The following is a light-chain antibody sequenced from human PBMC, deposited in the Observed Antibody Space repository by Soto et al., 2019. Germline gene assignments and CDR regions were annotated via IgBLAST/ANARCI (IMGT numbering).Light chain of an antibody. CDR3: QQANSFPIT. CDR1: QGISSP. CDR2: AAS. V-gene: IGKV1-12*01. Sequence: DIQMTQSPSSVSGSVGDRVTITCRASQGISSPLAWYQQKPGKAPKLLIYAASSLQSGVPSRFSGSGSGTDFTLTISCLQSEDSATYYCQQANSFPITFGQGTRLEIK. J-gene: IGKJ5*01.